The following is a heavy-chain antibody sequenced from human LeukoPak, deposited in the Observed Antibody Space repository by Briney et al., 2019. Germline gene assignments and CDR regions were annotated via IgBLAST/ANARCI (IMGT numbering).Heavy chain of an antibody. CDR3: ARSYGDYFDY. CDR2: IQQDGSEK. V-gene: IGHV3-7*01. CDR1: GFTFSTYW. J-gene: IGHJ4*02. D-gene: IGHD4-17*01. Sequence: GGALRLSCVVSGFTFSTYWMSWVRQAPGKGLEWVANIQQDGSEKYYVASVKGRFTISRDNAKNSLYLQMNSLRAEDTAVYYCARSYGDYFDYWGQGSLVTVSS.